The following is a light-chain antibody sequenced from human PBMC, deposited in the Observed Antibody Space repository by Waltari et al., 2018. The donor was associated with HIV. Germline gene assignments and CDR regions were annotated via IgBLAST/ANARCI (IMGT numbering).Light chain of an antibody. Sequence: SYELTQPPSVSVSPGQTARITCSGDTLPKQYAHWYQQKSGQAPVLVIYEDIKRPSGIPGRFSGSSSGTMAILTISGAQVEDEADYYCYSTESNGNHRVFGGGTKLTVL. CDR1: TLPKQY. J-gene: IGLJ3*02. CDR3: YSTESNGNHRV. V-gene: IGLV3-10*01. CDR2: EDI.